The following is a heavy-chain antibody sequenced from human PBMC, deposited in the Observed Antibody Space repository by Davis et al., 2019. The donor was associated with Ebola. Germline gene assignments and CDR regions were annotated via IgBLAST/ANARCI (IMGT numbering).Heavy chain of an antibody. CDR2: ISYDGDNN. J-gene: IGHJ3*02. Sequence: GESLKISCAASGFFFDNYALSWVRQAPGKGLEWVAVISYDGDNNYHADSVQGRFTISRDNSKNTLYLQMNSLRAEDTAIYYCARGAYGDYIVKAFDIWGQGTKVTVSS. D-gene: IGHD4-17*01. CDR3: ARGAYGDYIVKAFDI. V-gene: IGHV3-30*04. CDR1: GFFFDNYA.